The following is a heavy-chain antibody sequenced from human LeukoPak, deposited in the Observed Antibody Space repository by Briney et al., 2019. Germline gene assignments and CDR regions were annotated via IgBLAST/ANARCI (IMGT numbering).Heavy chain of an antibody. CDR1: GASISNNY. CDR3: ARDQPQGGFDC. J-gene: IGHJ4*02. CDR2: ISYSGST. D-gene: IGHD1-14*01. V-gene: IGHV4-59*01. Sequence: SETLSLTCTVSGASISNNYWSWIRQPPGKGLEWIGYISYSGSTNYNPSLKSRVTISVDTSKNQLSLKLTSVTAADTAVYYCARDQPQGGFDCWGQGTLVTVSS.